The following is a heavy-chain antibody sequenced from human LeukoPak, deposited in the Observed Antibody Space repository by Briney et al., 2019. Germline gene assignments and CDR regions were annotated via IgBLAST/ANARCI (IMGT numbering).Heavy chain of an antibody. CDR2: PYSGGNT. CDR1: GLIVSSNY. Sequence: GGSLRLSCAASGLIVSSNYMSWVRQAPGKGLEWVSIPYSGGNTYYADSVKGRFIISRDNSNNTLYLQMNSLRTEDTAVYYCARVGITLFGVVILWGQGTLVTVSS. D-gene: IGHD3-3*01. J-gene: IGHJ4*02. V-gene: IGHV3-53*01. CDR3: ARVGITLFGVVIL.